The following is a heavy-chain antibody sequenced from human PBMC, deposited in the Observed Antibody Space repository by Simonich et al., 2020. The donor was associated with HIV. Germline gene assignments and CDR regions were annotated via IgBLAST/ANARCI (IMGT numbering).Heavy chain of an antibody. D-gene: IGHD6-6*01. CDR2: FETEESKT. J-gene: IGHJ4*02. CDR1: GHTLTELS. CDR3: ARDLTPSIAARPGRHYFDY. Sequence: QVQLGQSGTEVKKPGASVKVSCKVSGHTLTELSMHWVRQAPGKGLGWMGGFETEESKTIYAQEFQGRVTMTRDTSISTAYMELSRLRSDDTAVYYCARDLTPSIAARPGRHYFDYWGQGILVTVSS. V-gene: IGHV1-24*01.